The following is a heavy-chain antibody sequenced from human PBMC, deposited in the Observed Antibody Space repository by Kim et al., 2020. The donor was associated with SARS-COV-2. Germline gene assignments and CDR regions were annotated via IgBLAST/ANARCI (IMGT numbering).Heavy chain of an antibody. D-gene: IGHD3-22*01. Sequence: ASVKVSCKVSGYTLTELSMHWVRQAPGKGLEWMGGFDPEDGETIYAQKFQGRVTMTEDTSTDTAYMELSSLRSEDTAVYYCATGMYYYDSSGHRYWGQGTLVTVSS. CDR2: FDPEDGET. CDR1: GYTLTELS. V-gene: IGHV1-24*01. CDR3: ATGMYYYDSSGHRY. J-gene: IGHJ4*02.